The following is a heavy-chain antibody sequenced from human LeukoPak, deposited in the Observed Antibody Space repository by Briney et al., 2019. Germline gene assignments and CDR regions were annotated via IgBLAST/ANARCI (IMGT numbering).Heavy chain of an antibody. CDR3: ARGPGTRARGNWFDP. D-gene: IGHD6-6*01. CDR2: IYSGGST. V-gene: IGHV3-53*05. Sequence: GGSLRLSCAASGFTVSSDYMSWVRQAPGKGLEWVSVIYSGGSTYYADSVKGRFTISRDNSKNTLSLQMNSLRLEDTAMYYCARGPGTRARGNWFDPWGQGTLVTVSS. CDR1: GFTVSSDY. J-gene: IGHJ5*02.